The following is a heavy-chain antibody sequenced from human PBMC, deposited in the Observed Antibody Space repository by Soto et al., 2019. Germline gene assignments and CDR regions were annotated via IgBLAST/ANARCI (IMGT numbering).Heavy chain of an antibody. CDR1: GYTFTGYY. CDR2: INPNSGGT. Sequence: GASVKVSCKASGYTFTGYYTHWVRQAPGQGLEWMGWINPNSGGTNYAQKFQGWVTMTRDTSISTAYMELSRLRSDDTAVYYCAKGDCSGGSCSPWDNWFDPWGQGTLVTVSS. J-gene: IGHJ5*02. V-gene: IGHV1-2*04. D-gene: IGHD2-15*01. CDR3: AKGDCSGGSCSPWDNWFDP.